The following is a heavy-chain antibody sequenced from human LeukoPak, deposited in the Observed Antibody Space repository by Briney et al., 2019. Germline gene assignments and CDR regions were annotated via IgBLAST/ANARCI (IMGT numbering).Heavy chain of an antibody. J-gene: IGHJ4*02. V-gene: IGHV3-15*01. Sequence: GGSLRLSCAASGFTFSNAWMSWVRQAPGKGLAWVGRIKSKTDGGTPDYAAHVKGRFTISRDDSKNTLYLQMNSLKTEDTAVYYCTGVSRSSWYDYWGQGTLVTVSS. D-gene: IGHD6-13*01. CDR1: GFTFSNAW. CDR3: TGVSRSSWYDY. CDR2: IKSKTDGGTP.